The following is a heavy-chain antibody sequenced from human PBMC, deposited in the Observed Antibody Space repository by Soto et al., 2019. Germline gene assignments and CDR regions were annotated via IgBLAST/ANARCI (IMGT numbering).Heavy chain of an antibody. V-gene: IGHV4-61*01. CDR1: GGSVSSGSYY. J-gene: IGHJ3*02. Sequence: SETLSLTCTVSGGSVSSGSYYWSWIRQPPGKGLEWIGYIYYSGSTNYNPSLKSRVTISVDTSKNQFSLQLTSVTPEDTAVYYCARVAAATWNDAFDIWGQGTMVTVSS. D-gene: IGHD2-15*01. CDR2: IYYSGST. CDR3: ARVAAATWNDAFDI.